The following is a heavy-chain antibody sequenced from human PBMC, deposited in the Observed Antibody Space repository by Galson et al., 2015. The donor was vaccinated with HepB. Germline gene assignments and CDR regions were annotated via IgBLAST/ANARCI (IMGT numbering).Heavy chain of an antibody. CDR2: ISAYNGNT. D-gene: IGHD6-19*01. J-gene: IGHJ4*02. Sequence: SVKVSCKASGGTFSSYTISWVRQAPGQGLEWMGWISAYNGNTNYAQKLQGRVTMTTDTSTSTAYMELRSLRSDDTAVYYCARDSSGWYHDYWGQGTLVTVSS. CDR3: ARDSSGWYHDY. V-gene: IGHV1-18*01. CDR1: GGTFSSYT.